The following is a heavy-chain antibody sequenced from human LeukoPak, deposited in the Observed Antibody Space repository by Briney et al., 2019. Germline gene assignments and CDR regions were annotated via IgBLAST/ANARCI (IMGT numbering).Heavy chain of an antibody. V-gene: IGHV1-69*04. Sequence: ASVKVSCKASGGTFSGYAISWVRQAPGQGLEWMGRIIPILGIANYAQKFQGRVTITADKSTSTAYMELSSLRSEDTAVYYCASVGIAVAAFDYFDYWGQGTLVTVSS. D-gene: IGHD6-19*01. J-gene: IGHJ4*02. CDR3: ASVGIAVAAFDYFDY. CDR1: GGTFSGYA. CDR2: IIPILGIA.